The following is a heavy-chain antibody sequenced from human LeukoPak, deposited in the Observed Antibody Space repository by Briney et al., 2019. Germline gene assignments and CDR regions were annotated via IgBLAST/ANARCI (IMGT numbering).Heavy chain of an antibody. D-gene: IGHD5-12*01. CDR3: ARDELIVARSMDV. CDR1: GFTFSSYS. J-gene: IGHJ6*02. CDR2: ISSSSSYI. V-gene: IGHV3-21*01. Sequence: GGSLRLSCAASGFTFSSYSMNWVRQAPGKGLEWVSSISSSSSYIYYADSVKGRFTISRDNAKNSLYLQMNSLRAEDTAVYYCARDELIVARSMDVWGQGTTVTVSS.